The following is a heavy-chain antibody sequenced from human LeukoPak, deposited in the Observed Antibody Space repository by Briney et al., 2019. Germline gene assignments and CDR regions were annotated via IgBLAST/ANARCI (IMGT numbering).Heavy chain of an antibody. D-gene: IGHD3-10*01. CDR1: GFTFSSYS. CDR2: VSSSSSTI. J-gene: IGHJ4*02. CDR3: ARDSTYVWFGREYYFDY. Sequence: GGSLRLSCAASGFTFSSYSMNWVRQAPGKGLEWVSYVSSSSSTIYYADSVKGRFTISRDNAKNSLYLQMNSLRAEDTAVYYCARDSTYVWFGREYYFDYWGQGTLVTVSS. V-gene: IGHV3-48*04.